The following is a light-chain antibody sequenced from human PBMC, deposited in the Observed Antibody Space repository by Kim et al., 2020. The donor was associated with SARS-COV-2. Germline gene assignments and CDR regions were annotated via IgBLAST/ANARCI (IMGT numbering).Light chain of an antibody. CDR3: QQYIDWPRYS. CDR1: QSVSSN. J-gene: IGKJ2*03. CDR2: RAS. V-gene: IGKV3-15*01. Sequence: GSAGEGATLSCRASQSVSSNLAWYQQKPGQAPRLLIYRASTRATGLPARFSGSGSGTEFTLTISSLQSEDSAVYYGQQYIDWPRYSFGQGTKLEI.